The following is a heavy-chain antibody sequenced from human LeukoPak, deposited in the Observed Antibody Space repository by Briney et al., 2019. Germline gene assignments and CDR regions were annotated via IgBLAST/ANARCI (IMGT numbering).Heavy chain of an antibody. CDR2: INTSGST. CDR3: ARYCSGGSCYSDYYYYGMDV. CDR1: GDSISSYY. V-gene: IGHV4-4*07. D-gene: IGHD2-15*01. J-gene: IGHJ6*02. Sequence: PSETLSLTCTVSGDSISSYYWSWIRQPAGKGVEWIGRINTSGSTKYNPSLKSPITISVDTSKNQLSLKLSSVTAADTAVYYCARYCSGGSCYSDYYYYGMDVWGQGTTVTVSS.